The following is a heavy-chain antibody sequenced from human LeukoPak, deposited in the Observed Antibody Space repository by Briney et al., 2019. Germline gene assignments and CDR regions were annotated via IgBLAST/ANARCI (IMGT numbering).Heavy chain of an antibody. CDR1: GFTFSNYW. CDR3: AREGRESSGYDY. V-gene: IGHV3-7*01. Sequence: GGSLRLSCAASGFTFSNYWMSWVRQAPGKGLEWVANIKQDGSEKYYVDSVKGRFTISRDNAKNSLYLQMNSLRAEDTAVYYCAREGRESSGYDYWGQGTLVTVSS. D-gene: IGHD3-22*01. CDR2: IKQDGSEK. J-gene: IGHJ4*02.